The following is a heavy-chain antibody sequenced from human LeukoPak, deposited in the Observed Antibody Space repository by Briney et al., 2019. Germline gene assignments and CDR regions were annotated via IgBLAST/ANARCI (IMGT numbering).Heavy chain of an antibody. CDR3: ARESSVAHPHLDY. CDR1: GYTFTGYY. V-gene: IGHV1-2*02. Sequence: ASVKVSCKASGYTFTGYYMHWVRQAPGQGLEWMGWINPNSGGTNYAQKFQGRVTMTRDTSISTAYMELSRLRSDDTAVYYCARESSVAHPHLDYWGQGTLVTVSS. CDR2: INPNSGGT. J-gene: IGHJ4*02. D-gene: IGHD4-23*01.